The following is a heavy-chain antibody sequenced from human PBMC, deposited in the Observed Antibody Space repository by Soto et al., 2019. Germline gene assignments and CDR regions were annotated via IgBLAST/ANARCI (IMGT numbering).Heavy chain of an antibody. Sequence: GGSLRLSCAASGFSFSSYGMSWVRQAPGKGLEWVAAITGSGSNTDYADFVKGRFTISRDNSKYTLYLQMNSLRVDDTALYYCAKRPSGSGWSPFDYWGQGTLVTVLS. V-gene: IGHV3-23*01. D-gene: IGHD6-13*01. CDR3: AKRPSGSGWSPFDY. J-gene: IGHJ4*02. CDR2: ITGSGSNT. CDR1: GFSFSSYG.